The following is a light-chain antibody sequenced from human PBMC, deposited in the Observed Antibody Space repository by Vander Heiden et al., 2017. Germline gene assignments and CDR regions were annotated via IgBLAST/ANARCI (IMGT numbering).Light chain of an antibody. J-gene: IGLJ2*01. CDR1: SPNIWAGYD. Sequence: QPALPPPPPAPGAPGQWVPTPCPGRSPNIWAGYDVHWYQQLPGTAPKLLIYGDTNRPSGVPDRFSGSKSGTSASLAITGLQAEDEADYYCRSYDGSLNGVIFGGGTKLTVL. CDR3: RSYDGSLNGVI. V-gene: IGLV1-40*01. CDR2: GDT.